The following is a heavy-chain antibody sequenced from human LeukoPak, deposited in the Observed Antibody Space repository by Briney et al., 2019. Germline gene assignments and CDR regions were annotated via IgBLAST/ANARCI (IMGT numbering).Heavy chain of an antibody. Sequence: SGTLSLTCAVSGDSISSSHWWSWVRQPPGKGLEWIGEIYHSGSTNYNPSLKSRVTISVDKSKNQFSLKLSSVTAADTAVYYCARRARSSIAAAGTIGYWGQGTLVTVSS. J-gene: IGHJ4*02. D-gene: IGHD6-13*01. CDR2: IYHSGST. V-gene: IGHV4-4*02. CDR1: GDSISSSHW. CDR3: ARRARSSIAAAGTIGY.